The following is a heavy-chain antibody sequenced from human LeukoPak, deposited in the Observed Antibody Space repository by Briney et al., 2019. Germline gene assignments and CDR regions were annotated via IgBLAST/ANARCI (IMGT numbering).Heavy chain of an antibody. D-gene: IGHD6-13*01. CDR2: ISGSGGST. Sequence: GGSLRLSCAASGFTFSSYAMSWVRQAPGKGLEWVSAISGSGGSTYYADSVKGRFTISRDNSKNTLYLQMNSLRAEDMAVYYCAKYSTYYYGMDVWGQGTTVTVSS. CDR1: GFTFSSYA. J-gene: IGHJ6*02. CDR3: AKYSTYYYGMDV. V-gene: IGHV3-23*01.